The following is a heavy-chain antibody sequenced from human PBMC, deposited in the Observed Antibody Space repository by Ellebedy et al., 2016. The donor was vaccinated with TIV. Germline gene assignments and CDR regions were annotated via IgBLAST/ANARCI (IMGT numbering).Heavy chain of an antibody. CDR2: ISGSGDGT. CDR1: GFTFPNYA. D-gene: IGHD3-22*01. Sequence: PGGSLRLSCAASGFTFPNYAMSWVRQAPGKGLEWASGISGSGDGTYYAASVQGRFSISRDNSKNTLFLQMNSLRVEDTAIYYCAKEVGVHGTPYFDSWGQGTLVPVSS. V-gene: IGHV3-23*01. CDR3: AKEVGVHGTPYFDS. J-gene: IGHJ4*02.